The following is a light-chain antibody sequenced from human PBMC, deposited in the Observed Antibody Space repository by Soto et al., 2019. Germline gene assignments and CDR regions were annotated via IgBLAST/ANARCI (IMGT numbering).Light chain of an antibody. J-gene: IGKJ3*01. V-gene: IGKV3-20*01. Sequence: IVLTQSPGTLSLSPGERATLSCGASQSVTNNFLAWYQQKPGQAPRLLIYGASSRATGVPDRFSGSGSGTDFTLTISRLEPGDFAVYYCQQYGTPLFTFGHGTKVDIK. CDR2: GAS. CDR1: QSVTNNF. CDR3: QQYGTPLFT.